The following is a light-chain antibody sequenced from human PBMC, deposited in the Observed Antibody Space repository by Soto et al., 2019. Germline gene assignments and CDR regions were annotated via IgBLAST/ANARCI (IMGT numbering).Light chain of an antibody. CDR1: SSDVGGYNY. CDR2: EVT. Sequence: QSALTQPPSASGSPGQSVTISCTGTSSDVGGYNYVSWYQRYPGRAPKLMIYEVTKRPSGVPDRFSGSKSGNTASLTVSGLQAEDEADYYCSSYAASNNFYFVFGGGTKVTVL. CDR3: SSYAASNNFYFV. V-gene: IGLV2-8*01. J-gene: IGLJ3*02.